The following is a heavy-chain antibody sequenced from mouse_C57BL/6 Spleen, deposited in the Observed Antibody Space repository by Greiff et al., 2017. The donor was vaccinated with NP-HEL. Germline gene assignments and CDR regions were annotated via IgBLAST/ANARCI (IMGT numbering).Heavy chain of an antibody. J-gene: IGHJ4*01. Sequence: EVQLQQSGGGLVQPGGSLKLSCAASGIDFSRYWMSWVRRAPGKGLEWIGEINPDSSTINYAPSLKDKFIISRDNAKNTLYLQMSKVRSEDTALYYCAKLGPHYYAMDYWGQGTSVTVSS. CDR2: INPDSSTI. CDR1: GIDFSRYW. V-gene: IGHV4-1*01. CDR3: AKLGPHYYAMDY. D-gene: IGHD4-1*01.